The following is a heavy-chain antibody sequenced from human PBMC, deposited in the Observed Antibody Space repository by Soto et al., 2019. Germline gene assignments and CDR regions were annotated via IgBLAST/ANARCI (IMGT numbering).Heavy chain of an antibody. Sequence: PETLSLTCTVSGRSISSYYWSWIRQPPGKGLEWIGYIYNYGSTNYNPSLKSRVTISVDTSKNQFSLKLSSVTAADTAVYYCARQMFIGGMDVWGQGTTVTVSS. V-gene: IGHV4-59*08. CDR2: IYNYGST. CDR1: GRSISSYY. CDR3: ARQMFIGGMDV. D-gene: IGHD2-15*01. J-gene: IGHJ6*02.